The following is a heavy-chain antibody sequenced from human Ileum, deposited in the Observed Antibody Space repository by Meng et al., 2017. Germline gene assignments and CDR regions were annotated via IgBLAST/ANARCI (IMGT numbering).Heavy chain of an antibody. CDR1: GYTFTSFG. CDR3: ARGWGGAFDP. V-gene: IGHV1-18*01. J-gene: IGHJ5*02. D-gene: IGHD3-16*01. CDR2: ISAYNGNT. Sequence: QVQLVQAGAEVKQLGASVKVSCKASGYTFTSFGITWVRQAPGQGLEWMGGISAYNGNTNYAHKVQGRVTMTPDTSTSTAYMELRSLRSDDTAVYYCARGWGGAFDPWGQGTLVTVSS.